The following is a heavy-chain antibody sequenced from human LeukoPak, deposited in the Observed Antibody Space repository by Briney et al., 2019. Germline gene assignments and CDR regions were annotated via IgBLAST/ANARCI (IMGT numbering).Heavy chain of an antibody. J-gene: IGHJ6*03. CDR3: TTDPSYLHCSSTSCAHYYYYMDV. D-gene: IGHD2-2*01. CDR1: GFTFSSSA. V-gene: IGHV3-23*01. CDR2: ISGSGGST. Sequence: GGTLRLSCAASGFTFSSSAMSWVRQAPGKGLEWVSSISGSGGSTYYADSVKGRFTISRDNSKNTLYLQMNSLKTEDTAVYYCTTDPSYLHCSSTSCAHYYYYMDVWGQGTLVTVSS.